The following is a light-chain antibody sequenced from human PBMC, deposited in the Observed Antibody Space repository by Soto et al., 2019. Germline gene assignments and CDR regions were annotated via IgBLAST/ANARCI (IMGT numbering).Light chain of an antibody. V-gene: IGLV2-8*01. CDR2: EVV. CDR1: KSDIGVYDF. CDR3: KSYAGSNTYV. Sequence: QSALTQPPSASGSPGQSVTISCPGTKSDIGVYDFVSWYQHHPGKAPRLIIYEVVQRPSGVPDRFSGSKSGNTASLTVSGLQAADEADYFCKSYAGSNTYVFGSGTKATVL. J-gene: IGLJ1*01.